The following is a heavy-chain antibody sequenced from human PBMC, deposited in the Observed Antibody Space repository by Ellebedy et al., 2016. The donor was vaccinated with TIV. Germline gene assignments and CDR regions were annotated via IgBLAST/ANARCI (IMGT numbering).Heavy chain of an antibody. CDR3: ARDQEVVPAAINWFNP. Sequence: GGSLRLXCAASGFTFSSYSMNWVRQAPGKGLEWVSSISSSSSYIYYADSVKGRFTISRDNAKNSLYLQMNSLRAEDTAVYYCARDQEVVPAAINWFNPWGQGTLVTVSS. CDR2: ISSSSSYI. V-gene: IGHV3-21*01. D-gene: IGHD2-2*02. CDR1: GFTFSSYS. J-gene: IGHJ5*02.